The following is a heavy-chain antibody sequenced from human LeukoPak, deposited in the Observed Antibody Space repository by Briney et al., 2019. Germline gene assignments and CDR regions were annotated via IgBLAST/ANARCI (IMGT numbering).Heavy chain of an antibody. CDR2: ISGMGHDI. CDR1: GLSFSDSY. V-gene: IGHV3-11*01. J-gene: IGHJ4*01. D-gene: IGHD4-23*01. Sequence: GGSLRLSCVVSGLSFSDSYMTWIRQTPGMGLESLEYISGMGHDIYYADSVKGRFTISRDNAKNSLYLQMNSLRPEDTALYYCSTGPRSLPYWGPGTLVTVSS. CDR3: STGPRSLPY.